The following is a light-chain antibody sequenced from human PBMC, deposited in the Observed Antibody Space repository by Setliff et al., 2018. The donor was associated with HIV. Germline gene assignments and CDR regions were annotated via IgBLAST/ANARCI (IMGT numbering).Light chain of an antibody. J-gene: IGLJ1*01. CDR1: SSDVGNYNL. V-gene: IGLV2-23*02. CDR2: EVT. Sequence: QSVLTQPASVSGSPGQSITISCTGTSSDVGNYNLVSWYQQHPGKAPKIMIYEVTKRPSGVSDPFSGSKSGNTASLTISWLPADDEADYYCCSYASYSTYVFGSGTKVTVL. CDR3: CSYASYSTYV.